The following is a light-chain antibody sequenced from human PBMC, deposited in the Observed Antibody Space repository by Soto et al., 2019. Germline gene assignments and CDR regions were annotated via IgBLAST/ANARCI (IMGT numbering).Light chain of an antibody. Sequence: DIQMTQSPSTLSASVGDRVTITCRASQSISSWLAWYQQKPGKAPKVLIYKASSLESGVPSRFSGSGSGTEFTLTISSLQPDDFATYYCQQYNNLPYTFGQGTKLEIK. CDR2: KAS. CDR3: QQYNNLPYT. V-gene: IGKV1-5*03. J-gene: IGKJ2*01. CDR1: QSISSW.